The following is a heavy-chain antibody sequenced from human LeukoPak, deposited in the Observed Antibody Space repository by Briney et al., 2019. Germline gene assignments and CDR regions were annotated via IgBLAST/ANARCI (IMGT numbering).Heavy chain of an antibody. CDR1: GYTFTSYA. J-gene: IGHJ6*02. CDR2: INAGNGNT. V-gene: IGHV1-3*01. Sequence: ASVKVSCKASGYTFTSYAMHWVRQAPGQRLEWMGWINAGNGNTKYSQKFQGRVTITRDTSASTAYMELSSLRSEDTAVYYCARGPAEAYGMDVWGQGTTVTVSS. CDR3: ARGPAEAYGMDV.